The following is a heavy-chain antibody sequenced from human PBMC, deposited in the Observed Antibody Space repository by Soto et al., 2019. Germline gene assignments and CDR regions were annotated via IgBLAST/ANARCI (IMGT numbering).Heavy chain of an antibody. CDR3: ASTKYDSSAYYYWYLGL. J-gene: IGHJ2*01. D-gene: IGHD3-22*01. CDR1: EATFRNYA. CDR2: IIPIFGTA. Sequence: QVELVQSGAEVKKPGSSVKVSCQASEATFRNYAISWVRQAPGQGLEWMGVIIPIFGTANYAQKVQGKVTITADRYANTVYLELRSLRSEDTAVYYCASTKYDSSAYYYWYLGLWGRGTLVTVSS. V-gene: IGHV1-69*06.